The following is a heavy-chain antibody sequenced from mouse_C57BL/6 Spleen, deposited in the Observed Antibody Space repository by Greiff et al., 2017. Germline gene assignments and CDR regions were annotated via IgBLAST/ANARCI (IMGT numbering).Heavy chain of an antibody. V-gene: IGHV2-2*01. CDR2: IWSGGST. Sequence: VQRVESGPGLVQPSQSLSITCTVSGLSLTSYGVHWVRQSPGKGREWLGVIWSGGSTDYNAAFISRLSISKDNYKSQVFFKMNSLPADDTAIYYCATLNWDDFAYWGQGTLVTVSA. D-gene: IGHD4-1*02. CDR3: ATLNWDDFAY. CDR1: GLSLTSYG. J-gene: IGHJ3*01.